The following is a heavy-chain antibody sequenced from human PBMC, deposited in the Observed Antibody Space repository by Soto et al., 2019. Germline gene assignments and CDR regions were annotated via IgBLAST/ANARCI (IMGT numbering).Heavy chain of an antibody. CDR3: ARHKNSGSYGLYYYYGMDV. CDR1: GYSFTSYW. CDR2: IYPGDSDT. J-gene: IGHJ6*02. Sequence: GESLKISCKGSGYSFTSYWIGWVHQMPGKGLEWMGIIYPGDSDTRYSPSFQGQVTISADKSISTAYLQWSSLKASDTAMYYCARHKNSGSYGLYYYYGMDVWGQGTTITVS. D-gene: IGHD1-26*01. V-gene: IGHV5-51*07.